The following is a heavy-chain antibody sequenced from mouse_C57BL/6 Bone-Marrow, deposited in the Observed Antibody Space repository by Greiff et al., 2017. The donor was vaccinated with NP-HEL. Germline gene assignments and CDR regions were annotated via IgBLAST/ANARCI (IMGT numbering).Heavy chain of an antibody. CDR1: GYTFTSYG. CDR3: ARCNWAWFAY. J-gene: IGHJ3*01. V-gene: IGHV1-81*01. CDR2: IYPRSGNT. D-gene: IGHD4-1*02. Sequence: LHPSFAELARPGASVKLSCKASGYTFTSYGISWVKQRTGQGLEWIGEIYPRSGNTYYNEKFKGKATLTADKSSSTAYMELRSLTSEDSAVYFCARCNWAWFAYWGQGTLVTVSA.